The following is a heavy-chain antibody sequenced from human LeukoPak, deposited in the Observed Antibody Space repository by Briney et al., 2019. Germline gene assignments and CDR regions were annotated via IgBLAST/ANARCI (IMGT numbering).Heavy chain of an antibody. D-gene: IGHD3-16*02. CDR1: YGSISGYY. Sequence: SETLSLTCTVSYGSISGYYWSWFRQPPGKGLEWIGYIYYSGATIHNPSLKSRVTISVDTSKNQFSLNLNSVTAADTAVYYCARDPKWAFGGVVGGVFDFWGQGTLVTVSS. CDR3: ARDPKWAFGGVVGGVFDF. V-gene: IGHV4-59*12. CDR2: IYYSGAT. J-gene: IGHJ4*02.